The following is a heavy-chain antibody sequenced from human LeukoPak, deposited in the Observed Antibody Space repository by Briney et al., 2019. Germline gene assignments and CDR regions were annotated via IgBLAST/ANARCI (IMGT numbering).Heavy chain of an antibody. CDR1: GDSISSFY. CDR3: ATSPVTTWWFDP. V-gene: IGHV4-4*07. CDR2: MYSSGTT. D-gene: IGHD4-17*01. J-gene: IGHJ5*02. Sequence: SETLSLTCTVSGDSISSFYWSWIRQPAGKGLEWIGRMYSSGTTNYNPSLKSRVTISVDTSKNQFSLKLSSVTASDTAVYYCATSPVTTWWFDPWGQGTLVTVSS.